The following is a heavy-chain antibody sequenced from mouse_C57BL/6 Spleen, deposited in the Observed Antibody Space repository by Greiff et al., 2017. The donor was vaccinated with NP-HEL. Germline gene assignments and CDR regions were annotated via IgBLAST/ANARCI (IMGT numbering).Heavy chain of an antibody. CDR3: ARDERDAMDY. CDR1: GFTFSSYA. CDR2: ISDGGSYT. J-gene: IGHJ4*01. V-gene: IGHV5-4*01. Sequence: EVHLVESGGGLVKPGGSLKLSCAASGFTFSSYAMSWVRQTPEKRLEWVATISDGGSYTYYPDNVKGRFTISRDNAKNNLYLQMSHLKSEDTAMYYCARDERDAMDYWGQGTSVTVSS.